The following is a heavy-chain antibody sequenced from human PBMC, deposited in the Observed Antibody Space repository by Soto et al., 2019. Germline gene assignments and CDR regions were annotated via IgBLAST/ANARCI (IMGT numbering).Heavy chain of an antibody. CDR2: IYNSGST. J-gene: IGHJ4*02. D-gene: IGHD3-16*01. CDR3: AREFTF. Sequence: QVQLQESGPGLVKPSETLSLTCTVSGGSVSSGNHYWSWIRQPPGKGLEWIGHIYNSGSTNYNPSLKSRVTISVDTPKNHFSLKLSSVTAADTAVYYCAREFTFWGQGTLVTVPS. CDR1: GGSVSSGNHY. V-gene: IGHV4-61*03.